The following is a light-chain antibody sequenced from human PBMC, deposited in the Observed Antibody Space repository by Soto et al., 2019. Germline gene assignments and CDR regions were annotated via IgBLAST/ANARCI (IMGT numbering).Light chain of an antibody. CDR1: SSDVGGYNY. CDR3: SSYTSSSTSVV. Sequence: QSVLTQPASVSGSPGPSITISCTGTSSDVGGYNYVSWYQQHPGNAPKLMIYDVSNRPSGVSNRFSGSKSGNTASLTISGLQAEDEADYYCSSYTSSSTSVVFGGGTKLTVL. CDR2: DVS. V-gene: IGLV2-14*01. J-gene: IGLJ2*01.